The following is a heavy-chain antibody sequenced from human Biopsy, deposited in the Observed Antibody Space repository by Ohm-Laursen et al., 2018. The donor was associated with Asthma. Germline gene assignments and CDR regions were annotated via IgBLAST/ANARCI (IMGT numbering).Heavy chain of an antibody. CDR2: IIPIFGTA. D-gene: IGHD7-27*01. CDR1: GGTFSSYA. J-gene: IGHJ4*02. CDR3: ARSSHINWGGYFDY. V-gene: IGHV1-69*15. Sequence: SSVKVSCNASGGTFSSYAISWVRQAPGQGLEWMGRIIPIFGTANYAQKFQGRVTITADESTGTAYMELSSLRSEDTAVYYCARSSHINWGGYFDYWGQGTLVTVSS.